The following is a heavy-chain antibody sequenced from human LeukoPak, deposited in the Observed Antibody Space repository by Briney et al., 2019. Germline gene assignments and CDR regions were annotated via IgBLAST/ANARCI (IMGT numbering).Heavy chain of an antibody. CDR1: GFTFSSYA. V-gene: IGHV3-23*01. J-gene: IGHJ3*02. CDR3: AKGARGRESSGYIRDAFDI. D-gene: IGHD3-22*01. Sequence: GGSLRLSCAASGFTFSSYAMSWVRQAPGKGLEWVSAISGSGGSTYYADSVKGRFTISRDNSKNTLYLQMNSLRAEDTAVYYCAKGARGRESSGYIRDAFDIWGQGTMVTVSS. CDR2: ISGSGGST.